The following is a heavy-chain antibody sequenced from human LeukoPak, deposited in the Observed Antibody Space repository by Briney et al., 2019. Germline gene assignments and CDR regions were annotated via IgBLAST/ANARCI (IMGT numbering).Heavy chain of an antibody. J-gene: IGHJ4*02. CDR1: AYRFTNYW. CDR2: IYPGDSDT. D-gene: IGHD6-13*01. Sequence: LGESLKISCKGSAYRFTNYWIGWVRQMPGKGLGWMGIIYPGDSDTRYSPSFQGQVTISADKSISTAYLQWSSLKASDTAMYYCARWAAIGTGLDYWGQGTLVTVSS. CDR3: ARWAAIGTGLDY. V-gene: IGHV5-51*01.